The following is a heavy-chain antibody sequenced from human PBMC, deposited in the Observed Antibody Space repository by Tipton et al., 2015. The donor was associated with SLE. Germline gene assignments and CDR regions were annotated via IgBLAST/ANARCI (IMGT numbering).Heavy chain of an antibody. CDR2: IYDSGST. CDR3: ARRATYNSGWYHDY. CDR1: GGSIRSGY. D-gene: IGHD6-19*01. V-gene: IGHV4-59*01. J-gene: IGHJ4*02. Sequence: GLVKPSETLSLTCTVSGGSIRSGYWSWIRQPPGKGPEWIGYIYDSGSTKYNPSLKSRVTISVDTSKNQFSLNLSSVTAADTAVYYGARRATYNSGWYHDYWGQGTLVTVSS.